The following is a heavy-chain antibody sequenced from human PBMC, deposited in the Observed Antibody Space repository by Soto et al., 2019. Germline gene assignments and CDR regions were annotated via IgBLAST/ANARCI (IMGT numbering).Heavy chain of an antibody. J-gene: IGHJ6*02. D-gene: IGHD1-26*01. V-gene: IGHV3-11*01. CDR3: ARDGVREEVYYYYYGMDV. CDR1: GFTFSDYY. CDR2: ISSSGSTI. Sequence: PGGSLRLSCAASGFTFSDYYMSWIRQAPGKGLEWVSYISSSGSTIYYADSVKGRFTISRDNAKNSLYLQMNSLRAEDTAVYYCARDGVREEVYYYYYGMDVWGQGTTVTVSS.